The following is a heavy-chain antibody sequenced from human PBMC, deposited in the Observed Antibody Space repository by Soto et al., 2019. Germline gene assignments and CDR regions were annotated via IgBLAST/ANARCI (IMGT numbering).Heavy chain of an antibody. V-gene: IGHV1-69*12. CDR3: ARGGRDYGDYGHAFDI. J-gene: IGHJ3*02. Sequence: QVQLVQSGAEVKKPGSSVKVSCKASGGTFSSYAISWVRQAPGQGLEWMGGIIPIFGTANYAQKFQGRVTITAVESTGTAYEGLSGLRCEDTAVYYCARGGRDYGDYGHAFDIWGQGTMVTVSS. CDR1: GGTFSSYA. D-gene: IGHD4-17*01. CDR2: IIPIFGTA.